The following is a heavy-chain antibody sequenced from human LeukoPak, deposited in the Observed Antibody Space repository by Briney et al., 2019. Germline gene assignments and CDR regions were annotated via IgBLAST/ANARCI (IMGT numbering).Heavy chain of an antibody. D-gene: IGHD6-13*01. CDR3: ARVGAAAAINWFDP. CDR1: GGSISSYY. J-gene: IGHJ5*02. Sequence: PSETLSLTCTVSGGSISSYYWSWIRQPPGKGLEWIGYIYYSGSTNYNPSLKSRVTISVDTSKNQFSLKLSSVTAADTAVYYCARVGAAAAINWFDPWGQGTLVTVSS. V-gene: IGHV4-59*01. CDR2: IYYSGST.